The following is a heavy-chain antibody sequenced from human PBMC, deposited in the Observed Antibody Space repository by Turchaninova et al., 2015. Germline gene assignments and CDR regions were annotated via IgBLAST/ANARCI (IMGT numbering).Heavy chain of an antibody. J-gene: IGHJ4*02. CDR2: INHSGST. V-gene: IGHV4-34*01. Sequence: QVQLQPWGAGLLKPSETLSLTLAVYGGSFRGYYWSWTRHPPGHGLECIGEINHSGSTNYNPALKSRVTISGDTSKNQFSLKLNSVTAADTAVYYCARGPSPYITMIVVEKYDIWGQGTLVTVSS. CDR3: ARGPSPYITMIVVEKYDI. D-gene: IGHD3-22*01. CDR1: GGSFRGYY.